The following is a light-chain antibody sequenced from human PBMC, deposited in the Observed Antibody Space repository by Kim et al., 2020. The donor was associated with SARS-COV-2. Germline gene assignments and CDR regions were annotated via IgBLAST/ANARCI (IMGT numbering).Light chain of an antibody. V-gene: IGLV3-1*01. CDR2: QDT. Sequence: SYELTQPPSVSVSPGQTASITCSGDKLGDKYACWYQQKPGQSPVVVIYQDTKRPSGIPERFSGSNPGNTATLTISGTQAMDEADYYCQAWDSSTVVFGGGTQLTVL. CDR1: KLGDKY. CDR3: QAWDSSTVV. J-gene: IGLJ2*01.